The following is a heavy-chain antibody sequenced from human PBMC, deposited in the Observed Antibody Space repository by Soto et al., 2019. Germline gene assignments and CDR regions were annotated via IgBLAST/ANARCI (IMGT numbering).Heavy chain of an antibody. J-gene: IGHJ5*02. Sequence: GGSLRLSCAPSGFTLSSYWMHWVSQAPGKGLVWVSRINIYGSTTSYADSVKGRITISRDNAKNTLYRQMNSLRAEDTAVYYCAKDMDFGVVHNWFDPWGQGTLVTVSS. V-gene: IGHV3-74*01. D-gene: IGHD3-3*01. CDR3: AKDMDFGVVHNWFDP. CDR1: GFTLSSYW. CDR2: INIYGSTT.